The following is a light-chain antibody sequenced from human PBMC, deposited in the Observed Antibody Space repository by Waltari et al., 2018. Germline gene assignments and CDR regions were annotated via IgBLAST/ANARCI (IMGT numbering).Light chain of an antibody. CDR1: QSVSSN. CDR3: QQYNNWPPYT. V-gene: IGKV3-15*01. J-gene: IGKJ2*01. Sequence: ETVMTQSPATLSVSPGERATLSCRASQSVSSNLAWYQQKPGQAPRLLIYGASTRATGIPARFSGSGSGPEFTLTISSLQSEDFAVYYCQQYNNWPPYTFGQGTKLEI. CDR2: GAS.